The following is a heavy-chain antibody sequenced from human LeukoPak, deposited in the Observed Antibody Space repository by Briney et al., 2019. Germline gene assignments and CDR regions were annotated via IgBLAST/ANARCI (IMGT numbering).Heavy chain of an antibody. CDR1: GGSFSGYY. J-gene: IGHJ6*02. CDR3: ARGQYYYGMDV. Sequence: SETLSLTCAVYGGSFSGYYWSWIRQPPGKGLEWIGEINHSGSTNYNPSLKSRVTISVDTSKNQFSLKLSSVTAADTAVYYCARGQYYYGMDVWGQGTTVTVS. CDR2: INHSGST. V-gene: IGHV4-34*01.